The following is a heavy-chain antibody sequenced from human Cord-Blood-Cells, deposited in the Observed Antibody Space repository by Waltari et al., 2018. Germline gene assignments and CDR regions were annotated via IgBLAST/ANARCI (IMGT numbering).Heavy chain of an antibody. V-gene: IGHV3-30-3*01. J-gene: IGHJ4*02. CDR2: ISYDGSNK. D-gene: IGHD2-2*01. Sequence: QVQLVESGGGVVQPGRSLRLSCEASGFTFSSYAMHWVRQAPGKGLEWVAVISYDGSNKYYADSVKGRFTISRDNSKNTLYLQMNSLRAEDTAVYYCARGDLIVPAATPRDYWGQGTLVTVSS. CDR1: GFTFSSYA. CDR3: ARGDLIVPAATPRDY.